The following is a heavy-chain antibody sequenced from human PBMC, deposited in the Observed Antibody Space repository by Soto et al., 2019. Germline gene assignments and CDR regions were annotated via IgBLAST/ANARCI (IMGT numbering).Heavy chain of an antibody. CDR2: FDAEDGET. CDR3: AAGGTRWLHSPFNY. J-gene: IGHJ4*02. D-gene: IGHD1-1*01. Sequence: QVQLVQSGAEVKKPGASVKVSCKVSGHTLTELSMHWVRLAPGKGLEWMGGFDAEDGETISAPKFQGRVTMTEDTSTDSTYLELSSMRSEDTAVYFCAAGGTRWLHSPFNYWRQGPLVIISS. CDR1: GHTLTELS. V-gene: IGHV1-24*01.